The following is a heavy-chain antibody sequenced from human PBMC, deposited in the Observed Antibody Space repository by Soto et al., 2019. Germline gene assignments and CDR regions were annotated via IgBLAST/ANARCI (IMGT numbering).Heavy chain of an antibody. Sequence: PGGSLRLFCAASGFTFSSYAMSWVRQAPGKGLEWVSAISGSGGSTYYADSVKGRFTISRDNSKNTLYLQMNSLRAEDTAVYYCAKNGPLTRNPRFDYWGQGPLVTVSP. CDR2: ISGSGGST. CDR1: GFTFSSYA. J-gene: IGHJ4*02. V-gene: IGHV3-23*01. CDR3: AKNGPLTRNPRFDY. D-gene: IGHD1-1*01.